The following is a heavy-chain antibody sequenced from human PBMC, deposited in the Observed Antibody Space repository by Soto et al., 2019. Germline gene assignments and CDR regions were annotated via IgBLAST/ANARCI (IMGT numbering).Heavy chain of an antibody. V-gene: IGHV1-3*01. Sequence: ASVKVSCKASGYTFTSYAMHWVRQAPGQRLEWMGWINAGNGNTKYSQKFQGRVTITRDTSASTAYMELSSLRSEDTAVYYCARGGGHRGSWFDPWGQGTLVTVSS. CDR1: GYTFTSYA. J-gene: IGHJ5*02. D-gene: IGHD2-15*01. CDR2: INAGNGNT. CDR3: ARGGGHRGSWFDP.